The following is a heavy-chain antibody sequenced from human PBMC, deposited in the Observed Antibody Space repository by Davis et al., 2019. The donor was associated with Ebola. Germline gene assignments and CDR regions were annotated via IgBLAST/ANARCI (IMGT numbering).Heavy chain of an antibody. D-gene: IGHD4-23*01. CDR2: IPPDDSET. CDR3: ASPASDYAGFDY. CDR1: GYSFTNFW. J-gene: IGHJ4*02. Sequence: GESLKISWKGSGYSFTNFWIAWVRQMPGKGLEWMGIIPPDDSETRYSPSFQGQVIISVDKSIETAYLQWSSLKTSDTAMYYCASPASDYAGFDYWGQGTVVTVSS. V-gene: IGHV5-51*01.